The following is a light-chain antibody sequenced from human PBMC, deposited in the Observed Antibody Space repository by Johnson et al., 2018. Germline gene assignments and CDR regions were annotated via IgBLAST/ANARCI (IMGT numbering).Light chain of an antibody. V-gene: IGLV1-51*02. J-gene: IGLJ1*01. CDR2: ENN. CDR3: ETWDSSLSAGNV. Sequence: QSVLTQPPSVSAAPGKKVTISCSGSSSNIGNNYVSWYQQLPGTAPKLLIYENNKRPSGIPDRFYGSKSGTSATLGITGLQTGDEADYYCETWDSSLSAGNVFGTGTKATVL. CDR1: SSNIGNNY.